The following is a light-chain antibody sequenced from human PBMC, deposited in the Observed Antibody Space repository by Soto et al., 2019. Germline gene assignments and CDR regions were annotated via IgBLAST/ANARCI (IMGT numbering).Light chain of an antibody. J-gene: IGKJ4*01. CDR3: QQYCSSLT. CDR1: QSISSNS. V-gene: IGKV3D-20*01. Sequence: EIVWTQSPATRSLSPGERATLSCGASQSISSNSLAWYQQKPGLAPRLLIYDASSRATGIPDRFSGSGSGTDFTLTISRLEPEYFVVYYCQQYCSSLTFGGGTKVEIK. CDR2: DAS.